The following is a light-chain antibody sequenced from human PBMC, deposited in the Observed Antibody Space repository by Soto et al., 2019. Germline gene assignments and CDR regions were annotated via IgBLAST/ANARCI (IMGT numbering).Light chain of an antibody. CDR2: EVS. CDR3: MQSIHLPLFT. Sequence: DIVMTQTPLSLSVTPGQPASISCKSSQSLLHSDGKTYSYWYLQKPGQPPHLLIYEVSNGFSGXPXRXXGSGAGTDFTLKISRVEAEDVGVYYCMQSIHLPLFTFGPGTKVDIK. J-gene: IGKJ3*01. V-gene: IGKV2D-29*01. CDR1: QSLLHSDGKTY.